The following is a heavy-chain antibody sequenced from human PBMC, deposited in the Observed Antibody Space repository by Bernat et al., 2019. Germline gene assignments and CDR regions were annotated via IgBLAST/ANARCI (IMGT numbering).Heavy chain of an antibody. V-gene: IGHV3-21*01. CDR3: ARDHGRN. Sequence: VQLVESGGGVVQPERSLRLSCAASGFTFSNYPMHWVRQAPGKGLEWVSSISSSSSYIYYADSVKGRFTISRDNAKNSLYLQMNSLRAEDTAVYYCARDHGRNWGQGTLVTVSS. CDR1: GFTFSNYP. CDR2: ISSSSSYI. J-gene: IGHJ4*02.